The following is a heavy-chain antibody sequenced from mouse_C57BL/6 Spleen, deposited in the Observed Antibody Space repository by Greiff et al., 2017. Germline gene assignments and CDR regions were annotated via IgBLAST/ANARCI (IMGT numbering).Heavy chain of an antibody. D-gene: IGHD2-5*01. Sequence: VMLVESGPGLVAPSQSLSITCTVSGFSLTSYGVDWVRQPPGKGLEWLGVIWGGGSTNYNSAPMSRLSISKDNAKSQVFLKMNSLQTDDTAMYYCAKRAYYSNYGAMDYWGQGTSVTVSS. CDR3: AKRAYYSNYGAMDY. CDR1: GFSLTSYG. V-gene: IGHV2-9*01. J-gene: IGHJ4*01. CDR2: IWGGGST.